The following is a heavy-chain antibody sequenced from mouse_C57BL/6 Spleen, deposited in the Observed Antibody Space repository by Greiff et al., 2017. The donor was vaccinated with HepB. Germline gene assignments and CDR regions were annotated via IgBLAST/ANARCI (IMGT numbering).Heavy chain of an antibody. J-gene: IGHJ4*01. Sequence: VQLQQPGAELVKPGASVKLSCKASGYTFTSYWMHWVKQRPGQGLEWIGMIHPNSGSTNYNEKFKSKATLTVDKSSSTAYMQLSSLTSEDSAVYYCARQAGYYYAMDYWGQGTSVTVSS. V-gene: IGHV1-64*01. CDR1: GYTFTSYW. CDR3: ARQAGYYYAMDY. D-gene: IGHD3-2*02. CDR2: IHPNSGST.